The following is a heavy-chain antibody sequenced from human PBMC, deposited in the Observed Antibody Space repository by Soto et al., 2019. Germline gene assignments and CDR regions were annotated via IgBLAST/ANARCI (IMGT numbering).Heavy chain of an antibody. CDR1: GYTFTGYY. CDR2: INPNSGGT. CDR3: ARSLLWLFYFDY. J-gene: IGHJ4*02. Sequence: ASVKVSCKASGYTFTGYYMHWVRQAPGQGREWMGWINPNSGGTNYAQKFQGRVTMTRDTSISTAYMELSRLRSDDTAVYYCARSLLWLFYFDYWGQGTLVTVSS. D-gene: IGHD2-21*01. V-gene: IGHV1-2*02.